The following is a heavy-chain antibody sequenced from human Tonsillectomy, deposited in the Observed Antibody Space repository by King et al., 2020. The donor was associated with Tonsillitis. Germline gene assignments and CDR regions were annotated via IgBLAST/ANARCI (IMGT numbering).Heavy chain of an antibody. V-gene: IGHV3-74*01. CDR3: ARDLGQGSGWYSGWFDP. D-gene: IGHD6-19*01. CDR2: INSDGSST. CDR1: GFTFSSYW. Sequence: VQLVESGGGLVQPGGSLRLSCAASGFTFSSYWMHWVRQTPGKGLVGVSRINSDGSSTSYADSVKGRFPISKDNAKNTLYLQMNSLRAEDTAVYYCARDLGQGSGWYSGWFDPWGQGTLVTVSS. J-gene: IGHJ5*02.